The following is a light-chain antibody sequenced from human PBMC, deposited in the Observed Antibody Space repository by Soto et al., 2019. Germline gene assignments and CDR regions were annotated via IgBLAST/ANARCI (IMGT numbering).Light chain of an antibody. V-gene: IGLV2-14*01. CDR1: SSDVGLYDY. Sequence: LTQPASVSGSPGQSITISCTGTSSDVGLYDYVSWYQQHPGKAPQLMIYAVSNRPSGVSNRFSASKSGNTASLFISELQAEDEADYYCSSYTSDSSYVFGSGTKVTVL. J-gene: IGLJ1*01. CDR3: SSYTSDSSYV. CDR2: AVS.